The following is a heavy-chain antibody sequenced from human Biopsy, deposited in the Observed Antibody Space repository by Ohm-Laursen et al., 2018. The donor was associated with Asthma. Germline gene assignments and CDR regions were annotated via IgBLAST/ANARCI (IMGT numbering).Heavy chain of an antibody. V-gene: IGHV1-18*01. J-gene: IGHJ6*02. D-gene: IGHD3-10*01. Sequence: ASVNASCKPSGYTFNSAGITWVRPAPGQGLEWMGWISVYNGNTKVAQKLQDRVTMITDTSTSTAYMELRSLRSDDTAVYFCARAVDYSHYYGIDVWGQGTTVTVS. CDR2: ISVYNGNT. CDR1: GYTFNSAG. CDR3: ARAVDYSHYYGIDV.